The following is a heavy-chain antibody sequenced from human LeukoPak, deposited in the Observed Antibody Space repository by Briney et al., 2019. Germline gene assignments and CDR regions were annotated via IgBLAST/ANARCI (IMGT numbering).Heavy chain of an antibody. Sequence: PSETESLTCTVSGGPITTYYLSWVRQSAGMGLEWIGRISGSGVITYNPSLKSRVILSLDTSNNHFSLKLISVTAADTAVYYCARVGWGYDSSGYYYPTYFDYWGQGTLVTVSS. J-gene: IGHJ4*02. V-gene: IGHV4-4*07. CDR2: ISGSGVI. D-gene: IGHD3-22*01. CDR3: ARVGWGYDSSGYYYPTYFDY. CDR1: GGPITTYY.